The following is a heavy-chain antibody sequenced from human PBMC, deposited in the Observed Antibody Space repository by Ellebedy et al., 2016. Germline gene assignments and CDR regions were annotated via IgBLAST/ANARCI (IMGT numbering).Heavy chain of an antibody. CDR1: GLNFNTFF. D-gene: IGHD3/OR15-3a*01. J-gene: IGHJ4*02. CDR3: RHGHYADY. CDR2: ISAGSDTT. V-gene: IGHV3-23*01. Sequence: GESLKISCTASGLNFNTFFMSWVRQAPGKGLEWVSTISAGSDTTRLADSVKGRFTISRDSSKNSVYLRMNNLRVEDTAVYYCRHGHYADYWGQGTLVTVSS.